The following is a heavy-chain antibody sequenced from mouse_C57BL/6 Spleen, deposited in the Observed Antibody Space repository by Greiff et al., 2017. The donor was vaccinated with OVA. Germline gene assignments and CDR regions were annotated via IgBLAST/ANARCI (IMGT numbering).Heavy chain of an antibody. CDR2: IDPEDGET. D-gene: IGHD1-3*01. V-gene: IGHV14-2*01. CDR3: SIAEWSVAY. CDR1: GFNFNDYD. Sequence: EVQLVESGAELVKPGASVKLSCTASGFNFNDYDMHWVKQSTEKGLEWIGSIDPEDGETKYTQKVKGKATITADKSSNTAYLQLSSLTSEDTAVYYCSIAEWSVAYWGQGTLVTVSA. J-gene: IGHJ3*01.